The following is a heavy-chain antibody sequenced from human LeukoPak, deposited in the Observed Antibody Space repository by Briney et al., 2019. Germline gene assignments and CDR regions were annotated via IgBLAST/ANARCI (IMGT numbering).Heavy chain of an antibody. Sequence: GRSLRLSCAASGFTFSSYAMHWVRQAPGKGLEWVAVISYDGSNKYYADSVKGRFTISRDNSKNTLYLQMNSLRAEDTAVYYCARDKYYDFWSGYMDYWGQGTLVTVSS. J-gene: IGHJ4*02. CDR2: ISYDGSNK. D-gene: IGHD3-3*01. V-gene: IGHV3-30-3*01. CDR1: GFTFSSYA. CDR3: ARDKYYDFWSGYMDY.